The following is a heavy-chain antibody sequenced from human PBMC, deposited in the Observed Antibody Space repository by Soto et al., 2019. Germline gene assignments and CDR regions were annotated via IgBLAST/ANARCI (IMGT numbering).Heavy chain of an antibody. CDR1: GGSISSGGYY. J-gene: IGHJ4*02. D-gene: IGHD2-15*01. Sequence: SETLSLTCTVSGGSISSGGYYWSWIRQHPGKGLEWIGYIYYSGSTYYNPSLKSRVTISVDTSKNQFSLKLSSVTAADTAVYYCARGRGRLLAAWGQGTLVTVSS. CDR3: ARGRGRLLAA. V-gene: IGHV4-31*03. CDR2: IYYSGST.